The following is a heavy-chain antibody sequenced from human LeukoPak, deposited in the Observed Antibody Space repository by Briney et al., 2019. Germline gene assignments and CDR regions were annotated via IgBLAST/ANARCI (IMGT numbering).Heavy chain of an antibody. CDR1: GGSFSGYY. Sequence: SETLSLTCAVYGGSFSGYYWCWIRQPPGKGLEWIGEINHSGSTNYNPSLKSRVTISVDTSKNQFSLKLSSVTAADTAVYYCARGSSGWSAYYYYGMDVWGQGTTVTVSS. V-gene: IGHV4-34*01. CDR2: INHSGST. D-gene: IGHD6-19*01. J-gene: IGHJ6*02. CDR3: ARGSSGWSAYYYYGMDV.